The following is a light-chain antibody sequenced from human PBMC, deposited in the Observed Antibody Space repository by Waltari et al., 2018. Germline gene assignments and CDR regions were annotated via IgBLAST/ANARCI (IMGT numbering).Light chain of an antibody. CDR1: KIGSKN. Sequence: SYELTQPPSVSVAPGQTARITCDGDKIGSKNVHWYQHKPGQAPVLVVYDDGDRPSGTPERFSGSNSGHTAALTISRVDAGDEAEYYCQVWDSGTNHYVFGTVTKVTVL. V-gene: IGLV3-21*02. CDR3: QVWDSGTNHYV. CDR2: DDG. J-gene: IGLJ1*01.